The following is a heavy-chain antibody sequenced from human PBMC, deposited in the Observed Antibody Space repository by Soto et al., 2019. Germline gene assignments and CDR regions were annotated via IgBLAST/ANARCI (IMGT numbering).Heavy chain of an antibody. CDR2: ISGSGGST. CDR1: GFTFSSYA. CDR3: AKDQLLRHFDWLFDY. D-gene: IGHD3-9*01. J-gene: IGHJ4*02. Sequence: GWSLRLSCAASGFTFSSYAMSWVRQASGKGLEWVSGISGSGGSTYYADSVKGRFTISRDNSKNTLYLQMNSLRAEDTAVYYCAKDQLLRHFDWLFDYWGQGTMGTVSS. V-gene: IGHV3-23*01.